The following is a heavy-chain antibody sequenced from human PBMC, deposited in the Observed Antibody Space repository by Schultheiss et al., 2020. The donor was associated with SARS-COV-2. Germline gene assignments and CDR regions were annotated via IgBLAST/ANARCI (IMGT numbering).Heavy chain of an antibody. CDR2: IYYSGRT. J-gene: IGHJ5*02. CDR3: AREPPQDTAMSGGWFDP. D-gene: IGHD5-18*01. Sequence: SETLSLTCDVYGGSFSAYYWSWIRQPPGKGLEWIGHIYYSGRTVYNPSLKSRVIISVDTSKNHFSLRLSSVTAADTAVYYCAREPPQDTAMSGGWFDPWGQGTLVTVSS. V-gene: IGHV4-34*09. CDR1: GGSFSAYY.